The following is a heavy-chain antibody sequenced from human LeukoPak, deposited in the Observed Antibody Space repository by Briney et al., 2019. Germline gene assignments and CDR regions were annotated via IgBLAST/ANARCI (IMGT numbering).Heavy chain of an antibody. CDR2: ISAYNGNT. D-gene: IGHD1-20*01. V-gene: IGHV1-18*04. J-gene: IGHJ3*02. CDR1: GYTFTGYY. Sequence: ASVKVSCKASGYTFTGYYMHWVRQAPGQGLEWMGWISAYNGNTNYAQKLQGRVTMTTDTSTSTAYMELRSLRSDDTAVYYCARKNNWNQGDAFDIWGQGTMVTVSS. CDR3: ARKNNWNQGDAFDI.